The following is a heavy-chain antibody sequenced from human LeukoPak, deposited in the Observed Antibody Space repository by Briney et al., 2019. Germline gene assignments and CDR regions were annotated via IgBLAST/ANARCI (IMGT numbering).Heavy chain of an antibody. J-gene: IGHJ4*02. Sequence: GGSLRLSCAASGFTFSSYGMHWVRQAPGKGLEWVAVISYDGSNIYYADSVKGRFTISRDNAKNTLYLQMNSLRAEDTAVYYCARGPFDYWGQGTLVTVSS. CDR2: ISYDGSNI. V-gene: IGHV3-30*03. CDR3: ARGPFDY. CDR1: GFTFSSYG.